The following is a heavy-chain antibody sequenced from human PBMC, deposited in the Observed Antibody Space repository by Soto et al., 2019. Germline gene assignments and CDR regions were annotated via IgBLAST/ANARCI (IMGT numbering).Heavy chain of an antibody. Sequence: QVQLQESGPGLVKPSQTLSLTCTVSGGSIATGGYYWRWIRQHPGKDLEWLGYIYYSGITSYNPSLKSRVTISIDTSKNQFSLNLSSVTAADTAVYYWARGRGIIGYGLDVWGQGTTVTVSS. CDR2: IYYSGIT. CDR1: GGSIATGGYY. J-gene: IGHJ6*02. CDR3: ARGRGIIGYGLDV. V-gene: IGHV4-31*03. D-gene: IGHD3-10*01.